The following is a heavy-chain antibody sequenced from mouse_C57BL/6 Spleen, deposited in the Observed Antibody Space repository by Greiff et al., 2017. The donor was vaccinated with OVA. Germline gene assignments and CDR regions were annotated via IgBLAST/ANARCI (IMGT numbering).Heavy chain of an antibody. CDR2: INPNNGGT. J-gene: IGHJ2*01. D-gene: IGHD3-2*02. V-gene: IGHV1-18*01. Sequence: EVQLVESGPELVKPGASVKIPCKASGYTFTDYNMDWVKQSHGKSLEWIGDINPNNGGTIYTQKFKGKATLTVDKSSSTAYMELRSLTSEDTAVYYCARQLRLQGYFDYWGQGTTLTVSS. CDR1: GYTFTDYN. CDR3: ARQLRLQGYFDY.